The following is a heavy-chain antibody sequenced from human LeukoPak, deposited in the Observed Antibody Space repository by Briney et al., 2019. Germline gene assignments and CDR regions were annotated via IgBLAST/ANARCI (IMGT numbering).Heavy chain of an antibody. CDR2: INHSGST. CDR1: GGSFSGYY. J-gene: IGHJ4*02. V-gene: IGHV4-34*01. CDR3: ARGDYCSGGSCYSPPFDY. Sequence: SETLSLTCAVYGGSFSGYYWSWIRQPPGKGLEWIGEINHSGSTNYNPSLKSRVTISVNTSKNQFSLKLSSVTAADTAVYYSARGDYCSGGSCYSPPFDYWGQGTLVTVSS. D-gene: IGHD2-15*01.